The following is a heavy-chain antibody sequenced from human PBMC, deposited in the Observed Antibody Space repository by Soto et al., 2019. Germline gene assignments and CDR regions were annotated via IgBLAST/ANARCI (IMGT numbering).Heavy chain of an antibody. J-gene: IGHJ4*02. Sequence: GGSLRLSCAASGFTFGIYAMSWVRQAPGKGLEWVSSISGSGGSIYYAHSVKGRFTISRDKTKNTLDLQMNSLRAEDTAVYHCARVAPEYSSTPRRFDFWGQGTRVTVSS. CDR1: GFTFGIYA. CDR2: ISGSGGSI. D-gene: IGHD6-13*01. V-gene: IGHV3-23*01. CDR3: ARVAPEYSSTPRRFDF.